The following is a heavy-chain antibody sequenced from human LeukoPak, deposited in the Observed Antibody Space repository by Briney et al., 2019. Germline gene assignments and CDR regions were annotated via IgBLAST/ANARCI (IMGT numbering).Heavy chain of an antibody. CDR1: GLTLSAYY. J-gene: IGHJ4*02. CDR3: TPGVGDY. CDR2: IKSKPDSYIT. D-gene: IGHD1-14*01. V-gene: IGHV3-72*01. Sequence: TGGSLRLSCVGSGLTLSAYYMNWVRQAPGKGLEWVGRIKSKPDSYITEYAASVRGRFTISRDDSENSLYLQMNSLKTEDTAVYYCTPGVGDYWGQGTLVTVSS.